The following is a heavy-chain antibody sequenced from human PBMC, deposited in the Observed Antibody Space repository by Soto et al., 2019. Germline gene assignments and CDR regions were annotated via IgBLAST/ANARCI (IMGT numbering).Heavy chain of an antibody. CDR3: ARLYCSSSTCDSWFDP. CDR1: RYTFTTCW. CDR2: IDPRDSYT. V-gene: IGHV5-10-1*01. Sequence: GESLKSSCTGFRYTFTTCWISWVLHMPWRGLDWMGRIDPRDSYTNYSPSFQGHVTISVDKSISTAYLQWGSLKASHTAMYYCARLYCSSSTCDSWFDPWGEGTVVTVS. J-gene: IGHJ5*02. D-gene: IGHD2-2*01.